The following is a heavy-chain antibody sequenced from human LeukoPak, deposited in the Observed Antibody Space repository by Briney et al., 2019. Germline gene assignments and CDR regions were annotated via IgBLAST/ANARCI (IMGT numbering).Heavy chain of an antibody. J-gene: IGHJ4*02. D-gene: IGHD3-16*01. V-gene: IGHV4-59*08. CDR3: ARRAINSVMFDY. CDR2: IHYSGST. Sequence: SETLSLTCTVSGDSISTYYWSCIRQPPGKGLEGIGYIHYSGSTNYNPSLRSRVTISVDTSKNQFSLKLSSATAADTAVYFCARRAINSVMFDYWGQGTLVTVSS. CDR1: GDSISTYY.